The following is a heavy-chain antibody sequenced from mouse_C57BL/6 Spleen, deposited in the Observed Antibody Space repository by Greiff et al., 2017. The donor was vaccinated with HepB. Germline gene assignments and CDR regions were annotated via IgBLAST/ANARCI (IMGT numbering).Heavy chain of an antibody. V-gene: IGHV1-9*01. CDR2: ILPGSGST. D-gene: IGHD1-1*02. Sequence: QVHVQQPGAELMKPGASVKLSCKASGYTFTGYWITWVKQRPGHGLEWIGEILPGSGSTNYNEKFKSKATFTADTSSNTAYMQLSSLTTEDSAIYYCARNGGGSGSWFAYWGQGTLVTVSA. J-gene: IGHJ3*01. CDR3: ARNGGGSGSWFAY. CDR1: GYTFTGYW.